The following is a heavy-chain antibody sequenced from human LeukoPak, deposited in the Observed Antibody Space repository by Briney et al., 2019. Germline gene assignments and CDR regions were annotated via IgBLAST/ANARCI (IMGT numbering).Heavy chain of an antibody. CDR2: IYYSGST. D-gene: IGHD3-10*01. J-gene: IGHJ5*02. Sequence: PSEALSLTCTVSGGSISSYYWSWIRQPAGKGLEWIGYIYYSGSTNYNPSLKSRVTISVDTSKNQFSLKLSSVTAADTAVHYCARSGGTMVRGVIMYTWGQGTLVTVSS. V-gene: IGHV4-59*08. CDR3: ARSGGTMVRGVIMYT. CDR1: GGSISSYY.